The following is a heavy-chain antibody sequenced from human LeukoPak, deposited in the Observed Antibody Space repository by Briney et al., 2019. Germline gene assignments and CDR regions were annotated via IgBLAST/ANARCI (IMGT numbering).Heavy chain of an antibody. CDR3: AREGSSGYYSDY. CDR2: ISSNGGST. J-gene: IGHJ4*02. D-gene: IGHD3-22*01. CDR1: GFTFSSYA. Sequence: GGSLRLSCAASGFTFSSYAMHWVRQAPGKGLEYVSAISSNGGSTYYANSVKGRFTISRDNSKNTLYLQMGSLRAEDMAVYYCAREGSSGYYSDYWGQGTLVTVSS. V-gene: IGHV3-64*01.